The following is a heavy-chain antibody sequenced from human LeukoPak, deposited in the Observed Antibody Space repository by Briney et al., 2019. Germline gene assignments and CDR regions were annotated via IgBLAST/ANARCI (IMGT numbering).Heavy chain of an antibody. CDR1: GGSISSYY. Sequence: PSETLSLTCTVSGGSISSYYWSWIRQPPGKGLEWIGYMYYSGTTDYNPSLKSRVTISADTSKKQFSLQLSSVTAADTAVYYCARSVGAAAGTLGYWGQGTLVTVSS. CDR2: MYYSGTT. CDR3: ARSVGAAAGTLGY. V-gene: IGHV4-59*01. D-gene: IGHD6-13*01. J-gene: IGHJ4*02.